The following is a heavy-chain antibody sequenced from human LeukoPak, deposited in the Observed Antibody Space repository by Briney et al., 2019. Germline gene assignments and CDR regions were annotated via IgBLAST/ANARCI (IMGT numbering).Heavy chain of an antibody. V-gene: IGHV4-4*07. CDR1: GGSISSYY. CDR3: ARDWGPWRNWFDP. CDR2: IYTSGST. Sequence: SSETLSLTCTVSGGSISSYYWSWIRQPAGKGLEWIGRIYTSGSTNYNPSLKGRVTMSVDTSKNQFFLKLSFVTAADTAVYYCARDWGPWRNWFDPWGQGTLVTVSS. D-gene: IGHD3-16*01. J-gene: IGHJ5*02.